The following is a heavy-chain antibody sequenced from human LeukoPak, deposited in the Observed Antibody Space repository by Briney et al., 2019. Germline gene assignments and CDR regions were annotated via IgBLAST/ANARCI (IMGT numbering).Heavy chain of an antibody. Sequence: GGSLRLSCVASGFTFTGYSINWVRQAPGKGLEWVSFISRDSSNIYYADSVKGRFTISRDNAKNSLYLQVNSLRDEDTAVYYCARESYWGSGLKGFDSWGQGTLVTVSS. V-gene: IGHV3-48*02. CDR1: GFTFTGYS. J-gene: IGHJ4*02. CDR3: ARESYWGSGLKGFDS. CDR2: ISRDSSNI. D-gene: IGHD7-27*01.